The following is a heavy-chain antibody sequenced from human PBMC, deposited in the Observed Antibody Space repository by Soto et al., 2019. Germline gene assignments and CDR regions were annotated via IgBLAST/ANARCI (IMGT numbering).Heavy chain of an antibody. CDR3: ASFEEPTGDIVVVPAANGL. D-gene: IGHD2-2*01. CDR1: GFTFSSYS. V-gene: IGHV3-48*01. CDR2: ISSSSSTI. J-gene: IGHJ4*02. Sequence: XGFTFSSYSMNWVRQAPGKGLEWVSYISSSSSTIYYADKVKGRFTISRDNAKNSLYLQMNSLRAEDTAVYYCASFEEPTGDIVVVPAANGLWGQGTLVTVSS.